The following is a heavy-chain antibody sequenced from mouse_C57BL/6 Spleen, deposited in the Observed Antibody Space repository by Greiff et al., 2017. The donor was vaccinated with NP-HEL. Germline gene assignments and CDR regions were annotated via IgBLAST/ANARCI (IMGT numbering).Heavy chain of an antibody. V-gene: IGHV5-17*01. CDR2: ISSGSSTI. Sequence: DVMLVESGGGLVKPGGSLKLSCAASGFTFSDYGMHWVRQAPEKGLEWVAYISSGSSTIYYADTVKGRFTISRDNAKNTLFLQMTSLRSEDTAMYYCARTYYENYFDYWGQGTTLTVSS. CDR1: GFTFSDYG. J-gene: IGHJ2*01. D-gene: IGHD2-10*01. CDR3: ARTYYENYFDY.